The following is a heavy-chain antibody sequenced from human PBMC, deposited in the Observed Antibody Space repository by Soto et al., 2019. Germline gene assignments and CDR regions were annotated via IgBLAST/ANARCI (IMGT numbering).Heavy chain of an antibody. D-gene: IGHD1-26*01. CDR2: ISAYNGNT. Sequence: QVQLVQSGAEVKKPGASVKVSCKASGYTFTSYGISWVRQAPGQGLEWMGWISAYNGNTNYAQKLQGRGTMTTDTATSTAYMELRSLRSDDTAVYYCARGLGIVGARAYYYCGMDVWGQGTTVTVSS. CDR1: GYTFTSYG. V-gene: IGHV1-18*01. CDR3: ARGLGIVGARAYYYCGMDV. J-gene: IGHJ6*02.